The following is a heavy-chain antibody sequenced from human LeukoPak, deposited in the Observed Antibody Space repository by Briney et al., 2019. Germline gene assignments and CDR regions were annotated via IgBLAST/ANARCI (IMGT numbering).Heavy chain of an antibody. J-gene: IGHJ4*02. CDR2: ISSSGSTI. V-gene: IGHV3-11*01. D-gene: IGHD4/OR15-4a*01. Sequence: PGGSLRLSCAASGFTFSDYYMSWIRQAPGKGLEWVSYISSSGSTIYYADSVKGRFTISGDNAKNSLYLQMNSLRAEDTAMYYCARVRDYGTFDYWGQGTLVTVSS. CDR3: ARVRDYGTFDY. CDR1: GFTFSDYY.